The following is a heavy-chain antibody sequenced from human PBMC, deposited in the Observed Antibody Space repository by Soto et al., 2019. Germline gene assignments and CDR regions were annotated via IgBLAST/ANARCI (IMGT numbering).Heavy chain of an antibody. V-gene: IGHV1-18*01. CDR3: ARGADIVVVPAATLHYYYYVMDV. J-gene: IGHJ6*01. CDR1: GYTFTSYG. Sequence: GASVKVSCKASGYTFTSYGISWVRQAPGQGLEWMGWISAYNGNTNYAQKLQGRVTMTTDTSTSTAYMELRSLRSDDTAVYYCARGADIVVVPAATLHYYYYVMDVWGQGTTVTVSS. CDR2: ISAYNGNT. D-gene: IGHD2-2*01.